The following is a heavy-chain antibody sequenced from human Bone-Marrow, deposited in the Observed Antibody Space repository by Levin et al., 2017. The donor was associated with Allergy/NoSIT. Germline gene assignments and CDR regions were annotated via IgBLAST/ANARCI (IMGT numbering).Heavy chain of an antibody. CDR1: GYTFTDYY. CDR2: INPNSDSA. V-gene: IGHV1-2*02. CDR3: ARGAAAAGLNYFDY. J-gene: IGHJ4*02. Sequence: GESLKISCKASGYTFTDYYMHWVRQAPGQGLEWMGWINPNSDSALYAQKFQGRVTMTRDTSITTVYMELNRLRSDDTAVYYCARGAAAAGLNYFDYWGQGTLVTVSS. D-gene: IGHD6-13*01.